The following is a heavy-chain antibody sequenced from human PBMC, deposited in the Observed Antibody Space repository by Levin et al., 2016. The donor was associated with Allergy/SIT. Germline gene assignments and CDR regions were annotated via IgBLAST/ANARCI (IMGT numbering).Heavy chain of an antibody. Sequence: GESLKISCVASGFTFSSFWMSWVRQAPGKGLEWVANIKQDGSEQYHVDSVKGRFTISRDNSKNSLYLQMNSLRAEDTAVYYCGRGGESVTTHEDAFDIWGQGTMVTVSS. J-gene: IGHJ3*02. CDR1: GFTFSSFW. V-gene: IGHV3-7*01. CDR3: GRGGESVTTHEDAFDI. D-gene: IGHD4-17*01. CDR2: IKQDGSEQ.